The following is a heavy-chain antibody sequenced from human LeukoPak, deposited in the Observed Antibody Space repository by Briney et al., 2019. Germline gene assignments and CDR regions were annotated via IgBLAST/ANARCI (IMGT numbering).Heavy chain of an antibody. V-gene: IGHV3-13*01. D-gene: IGHD1-1*01. CDR2: IGTASDT. J-gene: IGHJ6*03. CDR3: ARGPPRGKYYYMDV. CDR1: GFTFSSFD. Sequence: ARSLRLSCAASGFTFSSFDMHWVRQPTGQGLEWVSTIGTASDTYYPGSVEGRFTLSRDNAKTSLYLQMSSLTAGDTAVYFCARGPPRGKYYYMDVWGKGTPVTVSS.